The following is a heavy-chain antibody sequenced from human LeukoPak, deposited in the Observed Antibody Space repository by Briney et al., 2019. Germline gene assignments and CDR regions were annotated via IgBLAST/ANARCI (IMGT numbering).Heavy chain of an antibody. CDR3: ARALRGLRRRIGGTTTFECYYYMDV. D-gene: IGHD1-26*01. J-gene: IGHJ6*03. CDR2: ISYDGSNK. Sequence: GRSLRLSCAASGFTFSSYGMHWVRQAPGKGLEWVAVISYDGSNKYYADSVKGRFTISRDNSKNTLYLQMNSLRAEDTAVYYCARALRGLRRRIGGTTTFECYYYMDVWGKGTTVTISS. V-gene: IGHV3-30*03. CDR1: GFTFSSYG.